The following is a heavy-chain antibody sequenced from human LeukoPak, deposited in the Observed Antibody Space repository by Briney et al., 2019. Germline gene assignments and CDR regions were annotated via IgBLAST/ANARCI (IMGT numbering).Heavy chain of an antibody. J-gene: IGHJ3*02. CDR2: IYSGGST. D-gene: IGHD4-17*01. Sequence: GGSLRLSCAASGFTVSSNYMSWVRQAPGKGLEGVSVIYSGGSTYYADSVKGRFTISRDNSKNTLYLQMNSLRAEDTAVYYCARDSWRDYGDYLVGAFDIWGQGTMVTVSS. CDR3: ARDSWRDYGDYLVGAFDI. V-gene: IGHV3-53*01. CDR1: GFTVSSNY.